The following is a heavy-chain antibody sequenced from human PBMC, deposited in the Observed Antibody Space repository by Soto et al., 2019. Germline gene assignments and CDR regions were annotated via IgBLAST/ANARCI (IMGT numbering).Heavy chain of an antibody. V-gene: IGHV5-51*01. Sequence: GESLKISCKGSGYSFTSYWIGWVRQMPGKGLEWMGIIYPGDSDTRYSPSFQGQVTISADKSISTAYLQWSSLKASDTAMYYCARPRSSSRNYYGMDVWGQGTTVTVSS. D-gene: IGHD6-13*01. J-gene: IGHJ6*02. CDR1: GYSFTSYW. CDR2: IYPGDSDT. CDR3: ARPRSSSRNYYGMDV.